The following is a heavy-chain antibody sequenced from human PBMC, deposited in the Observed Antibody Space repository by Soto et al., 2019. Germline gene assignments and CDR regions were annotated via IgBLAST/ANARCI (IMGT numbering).Heavy chain of an antibody. D-gene: IGHD2-15*01. J-gene: IGHJ4*02. Sequence: QVQLQESGPGLVKPPQTLSLTCTVSGGSISSGGYYWSWIRQHPGKGLEWIGYIYYSGSTYYNPSLKSRVTISVDTSKNQFSLKLSSVTAADTAVYYCARGSVVAATLFDYWGQGTLVTVSS. CDR3: ARGSVVAATLFDY. CDR1: GGSISSGGYY. V-gene: IGHV4-31*03. CDR2: IYYSGST.